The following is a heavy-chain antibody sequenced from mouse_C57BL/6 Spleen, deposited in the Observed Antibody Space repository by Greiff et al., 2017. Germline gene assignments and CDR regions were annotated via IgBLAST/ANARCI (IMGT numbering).Heavy chain of an antibody. CDR1: GFTFSDYG. J-gene: IGHJ3*01. V-gene: IGHV5-17*01. D-gene: IGHD1-1*01. CDR3: AREWDYYGSSPFAY. Sequence: EVKLMESGGGLVQPGGSLKLSCAASGFTFSDYGMHWVRQAPEKGLEWVAYISSGSSTLYYADTVKGRFTISRANAKNTLFLQMTSLRSEDTAMYYCAREWDYYGSSPFAYWGQGTLGTVSA. CDR2: ISSGSSTL.